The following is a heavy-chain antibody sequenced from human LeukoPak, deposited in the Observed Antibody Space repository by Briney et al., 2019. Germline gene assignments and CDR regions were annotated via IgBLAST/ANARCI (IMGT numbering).Heavy chain of an antibody. CDR1: GFTFTSYA. CDR2: ISYAGSNK. J-gene: IGHJ1*01. Sequence: GGSLRLSCAASGFTFTSYAMHRVRQAPGKGREWVAVISYAGSNKYYADSVKGRFTISRDNSKNTLYLQMNSLRAEDTAVYYCARDTAAAGNEYFQHWGQGTLVTVSS. CDR3: ARDTAAAGNEYFQH. V-gene: IGHV3-30-3*01. D-gene: IGHD6-13*01.